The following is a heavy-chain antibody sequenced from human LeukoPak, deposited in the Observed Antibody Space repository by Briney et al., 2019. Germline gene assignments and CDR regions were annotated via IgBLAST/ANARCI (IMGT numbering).Heavy chain of an antibody. J-gene: IGHJ5*02. CDR1: GYSITSYW. D-gene: IGHD6-19*01. V-gene: IGHV5-10-1*01. CDR2: IDPSDSYT. CDR3: ARHLYSSGWYSWFDP. Sequence: GESLKISCKGSGYSITSYWISWVRQMPGKGLEWMGRIDPSDSYTNYSPSFQGHVTISADKSISTAYLQWSSLKASDTAMYYCARHLYSSGWYSWFDPWGQGTLVTVSS.